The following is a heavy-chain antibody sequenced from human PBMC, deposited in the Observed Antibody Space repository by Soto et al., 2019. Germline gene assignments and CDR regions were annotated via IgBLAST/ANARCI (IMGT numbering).Heavy chain of an antibody. J-gene: IGHJ4*02. D-gene: IGHD3-22*01. Sequence: RASLKISCTGSGYSFAGYWITWVRQRPGKGLEWMGRIDPSDSQTYYSPSFRGHVTISVTKSITTVFLQWSSLRASDTAMYYCARQIYDSDTGPNFQYYFDSWGQGTPVTVSS. CDR3: ARQIYDSDTGPNFQYYFDS. CDR1: GYSFAGYW. CDR2: IDPSDSQT. V-gene: IGHV5-10-1*01.